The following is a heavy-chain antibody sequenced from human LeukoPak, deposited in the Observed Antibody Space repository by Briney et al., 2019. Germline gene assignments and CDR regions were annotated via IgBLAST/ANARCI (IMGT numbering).Heavy chain of an antibody. CDR1: GFTFSSYS. J-gene: IGHJ4*02. CDR2: INHNAEMI. CDR3: ARDHDWAFDL. Sequence: PGGSLRLSCAASGFTFSSYSINWVRQAPGKGLEWIAYINHNAEMIFYPDFVKGRFTISRDNAKNSLYLQMNALRYEDTAIYYCARDHDWAFDLWGQGTLVTVSS. V-gene: IGHV3-48*02. D-gene: IGHD3-9*01.